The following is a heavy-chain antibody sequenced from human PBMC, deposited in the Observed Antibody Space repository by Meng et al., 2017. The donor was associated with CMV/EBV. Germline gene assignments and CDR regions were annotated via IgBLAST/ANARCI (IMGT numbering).Heavy chain of an antibody. CDR2: INHSGST. CDR3: ARGGNWFDP. CDR1: GGSFSGYY. Sequence: VPPQMGGAGLLMPSRSLSLTCAVYGGSFSGYYWRWIRQPPGKGLEWIGEINHSGSTNYNPSLKSRVTISVDTSKNQFSLKLSSVTAADTAVYYCARGGNWFDPWGQGTLVTVSS. V-gene: IGHV4-34*01. J-gene: IGHJ5*02.